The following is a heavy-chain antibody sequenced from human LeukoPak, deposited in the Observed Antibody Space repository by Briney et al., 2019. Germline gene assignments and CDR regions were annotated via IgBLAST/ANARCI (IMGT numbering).Heavy chain of an antibody. CDR3: AKGEAARPSPPYNWFDP. D-gene: IGHD6-6*01. J-gene: IGHJ5*02. V-gene: IGHV3-23*01. CDR1: GFTFSSYA. Sequence: GGSLRLSCAASGFTFSSYAISWVRQAPGKVLEWVSAISGSGGSTYYADSVKGRFTISRDNSKNTLYLQMNSLRAEDTAVYYCAKGEAARPSPPYNWFDPWGQGILVTVSS. CDR2: ISGSGGST.